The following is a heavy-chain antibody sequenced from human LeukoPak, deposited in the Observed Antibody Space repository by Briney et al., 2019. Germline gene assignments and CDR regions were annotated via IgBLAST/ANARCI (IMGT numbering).Heavy chain of an antibody. CDR2: IRSKAHGGTT. J-gene: IGHJ4*02. CDR3: TRAGRYCSGGSCYSFY. D-gene: IGHD2-15*01. Sequence: PGRSLRLSCTASGFTFGDYAMSWFRQAPGEGLEWVGFIRSKAHGGTTEYAASVKGRFTISRDDSKSIAYLQMDSLETEDTAVYYCTRAGRYCSGGSCYSFYWGQGTLVTVSS. CDR1: GFTFGDYA. V-gene: IGHV3-49*03.